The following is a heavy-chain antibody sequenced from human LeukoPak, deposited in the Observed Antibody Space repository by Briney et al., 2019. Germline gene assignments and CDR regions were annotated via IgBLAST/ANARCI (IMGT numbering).Heavy chain of an antibody. D-gene: IGHD3-10*01. Sequence: SETLSLTCTVSGGSASSGTYYWSWIRQPPGEGLEWIGYIYYGGSTNYNPSLKSRVTISVDTSKNQFSLKLSSVTAADTAVYYCARVEWFGELSPFDIWGQGTMVTVSS. V-gene: IGHV4-61*01. CDR1: GGSASSGTYY. J-gene: IGHJ3*02. CDR2: IYYGGST. CDR3: ARVEWFGELSPFDI.